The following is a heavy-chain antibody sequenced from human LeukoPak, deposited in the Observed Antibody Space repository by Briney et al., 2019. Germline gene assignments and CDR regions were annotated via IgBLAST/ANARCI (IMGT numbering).Heavy chain of an antibody. CDR1: GFSSTSDW. J-gene: IGHJ2*01. CDR2: MKYDGSGI. D-gene: IGHD3-10*01. CDR3: ASSSWYFSL. V-gene: IGHV3-7*01. Sequence: GGSRRLSCVPSGFSSTSDWMTWGPQAPGKRREWVANMKYDGSGIHYVDSVKGRFTISRDNAKNSVYLQMNSLRAEDTAVYYCASSSWYFSLWGRGTLVTVSS.